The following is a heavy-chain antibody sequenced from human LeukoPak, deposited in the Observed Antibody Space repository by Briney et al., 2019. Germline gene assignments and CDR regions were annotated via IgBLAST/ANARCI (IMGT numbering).Heavy chain of an antibody. Sequence: ASVKVSCKASGFNITDYGITWVRQAPGQALEWMGWISGYKLHEVQGRFTMTDDISTETAYMEMSGLRPEDTAFYYCATAIIIGAGRRDPFDVWGQGTAVSVSS. V-gene: IGHV1-18*01. CDR3: ATAIIIGAGRRDPFDV. CDR2: ISGYKL. D-gene: IGHD3-10*01. CDR1: GFNITDYG. J-gene: IGHJ3*01.